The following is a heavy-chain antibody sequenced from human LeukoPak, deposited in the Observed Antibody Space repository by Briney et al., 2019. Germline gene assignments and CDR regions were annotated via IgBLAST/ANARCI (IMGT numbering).Heavy chain of an antibody. J-gene: IGHJ6*03. D-gene: IGHD3-10*01. Sequence: ASVKVSCKASGYTFTSYGISWVRQAPGQGLEWMGWISAYNGNTNYAQKLQGRVTMTTDTSTSTAYMELRSLRSDDTAVYYCARVGGSGSYYNRLYYYYYMDVWGKGTTVTISS. CDR2: ISAYNGNT. CDR1: GYTFTSYG. V-gene: IGHV1-18*01. CDR3: ARVGGSGSYYNRLYYYYYMDV.